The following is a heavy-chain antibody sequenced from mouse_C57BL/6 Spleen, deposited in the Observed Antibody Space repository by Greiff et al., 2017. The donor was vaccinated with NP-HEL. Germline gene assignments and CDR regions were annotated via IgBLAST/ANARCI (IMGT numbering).Heavy chain of an antibody. CDR3: ARYNYGSRLYWYFDV. Sequence: EVKLMESGPGLAKPSQTLSLTCSVTGYSITSDYWNWIRKFPGNKLEYMGYISYSGSTYYNPSLKSRISITRDTSKNQYYLQLNSVTTEDTATYYCARYNYGSRLYWYFDVWGTGTTVTVSS. CDR2: ISYSGST. V-gene: IGHV3-8*01. D-gene: IGHD1-1*01. CDR1: GYSITSDY. J-gene: IGHJ1*03.